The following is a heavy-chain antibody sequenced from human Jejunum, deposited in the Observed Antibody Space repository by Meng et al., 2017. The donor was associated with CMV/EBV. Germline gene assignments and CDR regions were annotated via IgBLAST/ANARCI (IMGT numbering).Heavy chain of an antibody. Sequence: KASGYTLSSYGISWVRQAPGQGLEWMGWIRGHNGDTNYAQKFQGRATMTTDTSTNTAYMDLRSLTTDDTAVYYCVRDLKLANAHFDYWGQGTLVTVSS. CDR2: IRGHNGDT. CDR3: VRDLKLANAHFDY. J-gene: IGHJ4*02. V-gene: IGHV1-18*01. CDR1: GYTLSSYG. D-gene: IGHD1-7*01.